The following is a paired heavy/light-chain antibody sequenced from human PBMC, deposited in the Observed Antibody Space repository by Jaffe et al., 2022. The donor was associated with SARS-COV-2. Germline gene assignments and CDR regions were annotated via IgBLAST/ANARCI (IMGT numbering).Heavy chain of an antibody. Sequence: QVQLLESGGGVVQPGRSLRLSCAGSGFTLSDYTMHWVRQAPGKGLEWVGVISDDGNHKYYADSVKGRFTISRDNSENTVYLQMNSLRAEDTAVYYCARDPRGSGWNFYFQHWGQGTLVTVSS. D-gene: IGHD6-19*01. J-gene: IGHJ1*01. CDR2: ISDDGNHK. CDR1: GFTLSDYT. V-gene: IGHV3-30*04. CDR3: ARDPRGSGWNFYFQH.
Light chain of an antibody. CDR2: STN. V-gene: IGLV8-61*01. J-gene: IGLJ3*02. CDR1: SGSVSSSFY. CDR3: VLYLGGGAWV. Sequence: QTVVTQEPSFSVSPGGTVTLTCGLSSGSVSSSFYPSWYQQTPGQAPRTLIYSTNTRSSGVPDRFSGSILGNKAALTITGAQADDESDYYCVLYLGGGAWVFGGGTKLTVL.